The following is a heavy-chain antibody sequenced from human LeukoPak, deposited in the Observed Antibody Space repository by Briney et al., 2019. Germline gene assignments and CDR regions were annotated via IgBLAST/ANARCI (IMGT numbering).Heavy chain of an antibody. CDR3: AREGTYCSGGSGYHYFDY. Sequence: EASVKVSCKASGYTFTSYDINWVRQATGQGLEWMGWMNPNSGNTGYAQRFQGRVTITRNTSISTAYMELSSLRSEDTAVYYCAREGTYCSGGSGYHYFDYWGQGTLVTVSS. D-gene: IGHD2-15*01. CDR2: MNPNSGNT. V-gene: IGHV1-8*03. CDR1: GYTFTSYD. J-gene: IGHJ4*02.